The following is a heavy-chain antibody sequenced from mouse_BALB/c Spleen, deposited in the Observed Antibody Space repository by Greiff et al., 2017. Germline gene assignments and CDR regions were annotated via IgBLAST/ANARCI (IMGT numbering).Heavy chain of an antibody. CDR2: IWGDGST. CDR1: GFSLTGYG. J-gene: IGHJ4*01. Sequence: QVQLKESGPGLVAPSQSLSITCTVSGFSLTGYGVHWVRQPPGKGLEWLGMIWGDGSTDYNSALKSRLSISKDNSKSQVFLKMNSLQTDDTARYYCSEWYYAMDYWGQGTSVTVSA. V-gene: IGHV2-6-7*01. CDR3: SEWYYAMDY. D-gene: IGHD1-3*01.